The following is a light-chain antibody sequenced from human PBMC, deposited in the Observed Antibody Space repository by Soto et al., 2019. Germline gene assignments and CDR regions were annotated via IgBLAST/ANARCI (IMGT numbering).Light chain of an antibody. CDR3: QQYGSSPWT. CDR2: GAS. Sequence: EIVLTPSPATLSLSPGARATLSCRASQSVSRYLVWYQQRPGQAPRLLIYGASSRAPGVPDRFSGSGSGTDFTLTVSSLEPEDFSVYYCQQYGSSPWTFGQGTKVDIK. J-gene: IGKJ1*01. V-gene: IGKV3-20*01. CDR1: QSVSRY.